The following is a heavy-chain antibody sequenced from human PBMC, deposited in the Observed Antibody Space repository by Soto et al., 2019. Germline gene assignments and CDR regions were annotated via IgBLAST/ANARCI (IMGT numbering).Heavy chain of an antibody. V-gene: IGHV4-34*01. Sequence: NPXQTLSLPFAVYCGSFSCYYWGWIRQPPVKGLEWIGEINHSGSTNYNPSLKSRVTISLDTSKNQFSLKLSSVTAADTAVYYCARLIGYCSGGSCFSWGQGNLVTVSS. CDR1: CGSFSCYY. D-gene: IGHD2-15*01. CDR2: INHSGST. J-gene: IGHJ5*02. CDR3: ARLIGYCSGGSCFS.